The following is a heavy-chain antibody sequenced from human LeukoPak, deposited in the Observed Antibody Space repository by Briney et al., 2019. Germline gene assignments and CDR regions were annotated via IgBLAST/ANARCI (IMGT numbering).Heavy chain of an antibody. Sequence: ASVKVSCKASGYTFTSYGISWVRQAPGQGLEWMGWISAYNGNTNSAPKLQGRVTMTTDTSTNTAYMELRSLRSDDTAVYYCARSWGAGHPINFDYWGQGTLVTVSS. CDR2: ISAYNGNT. CDR1: GYTFTSYG. D-gene: IGHD3-16*01. V-gene: IGHV1-18*01. J-gene: IGHJ4*02. CDR3: ARSWGAGHPINFDY.